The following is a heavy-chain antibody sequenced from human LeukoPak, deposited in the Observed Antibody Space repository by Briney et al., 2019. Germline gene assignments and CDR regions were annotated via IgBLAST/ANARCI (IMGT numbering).Heavy chain of an antibody. CDR3: ARASTAMVIATL. CDR1: GYIFTSYY. D-gene: IGHD5-18*01. Sequence: ASVKVSCKASGYIFTSYYMHWVRQAPGQGLEWMGIINPSGGSTSYAQKFQGRVTMTRDTSTSTVYMELSSLRSEDTAVYYCARASTAMVIATLWGQGTLVTVSS. J-gene: IGHJ4*02. CDR2: INPSGGST. V-gene: IGHV1-46*01.